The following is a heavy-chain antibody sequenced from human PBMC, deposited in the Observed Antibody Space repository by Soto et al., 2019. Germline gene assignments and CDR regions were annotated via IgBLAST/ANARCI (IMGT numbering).Heavy chain of an antibody. D-gene: IGHD5-18*01. CDR2: IYPGDSDT. CDR1: GNSFTTFW. J-gene: IGHJ4*02. Sequence: EVQLVQSGAEVQKPGESLKVSCQGSGNSFTTFWIAWVRQMPGKGLEWMGIIYPGDSDTRYSPSFQGQVTISADKSISTAYLQWSSLKASDTAMYYCARQGYSYGYDYWGQGTQVTVSS. V-gene: IGHV5-51*01. CDR3: ARQGYSYGYDY.